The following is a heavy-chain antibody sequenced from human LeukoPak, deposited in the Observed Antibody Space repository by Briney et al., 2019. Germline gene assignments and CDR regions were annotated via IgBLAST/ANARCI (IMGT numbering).Heavy chain of an antibody. V-gene: IGHV3-48*03. CDR1: GFTFSSYE. J-gene: IGHJ4*02. CDR3: ARARNGVLFDY. Sequence: GGSLRLSCVASGFTFSSYEMNWVRQAPGKGLEWVSYISNSDSTIFYADPVKGRFTVSRDNAKNSLYLQMNNLRAEDTALYYCARARNGVLFDYWGQGTLVTVSS. D-gene: IGHD2-8*01. CDR2: ISNSDSTI.